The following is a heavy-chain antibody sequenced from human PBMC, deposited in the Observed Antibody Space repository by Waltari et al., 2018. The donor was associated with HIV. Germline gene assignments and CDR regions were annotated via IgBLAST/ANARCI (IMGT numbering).Heavy chain of an antibody. CDR2: IYYSGST. CDR3: ARRPSRGSGEDAFDI. D-gene: IGHD3-10*01. CDR1: GGSISSSSYY. V-gene: IGHV4-39*01. Sequence: QLQLQESGPGLVKPSETLSLTCTVSGGSISSSSYYWGWIRQPPGKGLEWIGSIYYSGSTYYNPSLKSRVTISVDTSKNQFSLKLSSVTAADTAVYYCARRPSRGSGEDAFDIWGQGTMVTVSS. J-gene: IGHJ3*02.